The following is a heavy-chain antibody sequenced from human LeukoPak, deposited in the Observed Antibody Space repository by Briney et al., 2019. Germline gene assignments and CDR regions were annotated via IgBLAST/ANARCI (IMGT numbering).Heavy chain of an antibody. CDR2: ILPMTGTA. Sequence: GGSVKVSCKAAGGTYSSDAITWVRQAPGQGLEWMGGILPMTGTANYAQKFQGRVTIARGESTSTAYMELSSLRYEDTAVYYCATYGGNTAEYFQHWGQGALVSVSS. J-gene: IGHJ1*01. V-gene: IGHV1-69*05. CDR1: GGTYSSDA. CDR3: ATYGGNTAEYFQH. D-gene: IGHD4-23*01.